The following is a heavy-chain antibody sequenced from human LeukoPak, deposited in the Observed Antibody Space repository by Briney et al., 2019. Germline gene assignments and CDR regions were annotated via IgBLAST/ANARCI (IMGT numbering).Heavy chain of an antibody. V-gene: IGHV3-21*01. CDR2: ISSSSSYI. J-gene: IGHJ6*02. CDR3: ARDRGSGMDV. D-gene: IGHD3-10*01. CDR1: GFTFSSYS. Sequence: GGSLRLSCAASGFTFSSYSMNWVRQAPGKGREWVSSISSSSSYIYYADSVKGRFTISRDNAKNSLYLQMNSLRAEDTAVYYCARDRGSGMDVWGQGTTVTVSS.